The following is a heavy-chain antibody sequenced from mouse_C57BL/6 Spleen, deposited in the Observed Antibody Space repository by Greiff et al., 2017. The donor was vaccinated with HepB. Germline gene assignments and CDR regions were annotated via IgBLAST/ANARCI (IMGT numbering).Heavy chain of an antibody. CDR2: IYPGSGST. J-gene: IGHJ4*01. CDR1: GYTFTSYW. CDR3: ARFDYDYDEYYAMDY. V-gene: IGHV1-55*01. Sequence: QVQLQQPGAELVKPGASVKMSCKASGYTFTSYWITWVKQRPGQGLEWIGDIYPGSGSTNYNEKFKSKATLTVDTSSSTAYMQLSSLTSEDSAVYYCARFDYDYDEYYAMDYWGHGTSVTVSS. D-gene: IGHD2-4*01.